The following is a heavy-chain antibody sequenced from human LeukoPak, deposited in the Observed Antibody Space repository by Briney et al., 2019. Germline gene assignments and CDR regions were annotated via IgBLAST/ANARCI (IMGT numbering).Heavy chain of an antibody. CDR2: IYYSGST. J-gene: IGHJ5*02. V-gene: IGHV4-59*01. CDR1: GGSISSYY. Sequence: SETLSLTRTVSGGSISSYYWSWIRQPPGKGLEWIGYIYYSGSTNYNPSLKSRVTISVDTSKNQFSLKLSSVTAADTAVYYCAATGYYPNWFDPWGQGTLVTVSS. CDR3: AATGYYPNWFDP. D-gene: IGHD3-9*01.